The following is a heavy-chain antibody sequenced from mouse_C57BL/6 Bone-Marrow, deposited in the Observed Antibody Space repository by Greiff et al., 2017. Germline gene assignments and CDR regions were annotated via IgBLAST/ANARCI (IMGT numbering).Heavy chain of an antibody. CDR3: ARGGANWAFDY. J-gene: IGHJ2*01. CDR1: GYTFTTYP. V-gene: IGHV1-47*01. CDR2: FHPYTDDT. D-gene: IGHD4-1*01. Sequence: VQLQESGAELVKPGASVKLSCKASGYTFTTYPIEWMKQTHGKSLEWIGTFHPYTDDTKYNEKFKGKATLTVEKSSSTVYLELRRLTSDDSAVYDCARGGANWAFDYWGQGTTLTVSA.